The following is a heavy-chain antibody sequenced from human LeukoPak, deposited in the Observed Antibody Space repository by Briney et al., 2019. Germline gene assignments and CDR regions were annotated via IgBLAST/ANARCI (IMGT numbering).Heavy chain of an antibody. J-gene: IGHJ4*02. CDR1: GITFTHVW. V-gene: IGHV3-15*01. D-gene: IGHD3-22*01. CDR3: VTGASRYYDSSGFYPPFDY. CDR2: IKSRIDGGAT. Sequence: PGGSLRLSCAASGITFTHVWMNWVRQAPGKGLEWVGRIKSRIDGGATDYAAPVKGRFTISRDDSKDTLYLQMNSLKTEDTAVLYCVTGASRYYDSSGFYPPFDYWGQGTPVTVSS.